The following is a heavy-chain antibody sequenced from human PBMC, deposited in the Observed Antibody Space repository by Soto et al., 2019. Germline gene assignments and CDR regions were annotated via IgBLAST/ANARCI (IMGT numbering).Heavy chain of an antibody. D-gene: IGHD3-22*01. CDR1: GGTFSSFV. CDR2: IIPSIGII. CDR3: AREGDMKFHSDSSDEPGY. Sequence: QVQLVQSGAEVKKPGSTVKVSCKASGGTFSSFVISWVRQAPGQGLEWMGRIIPSIGIINYAQKVQGRVTMTADTSTSTADMERSSLRADDTAVYDCAREGDMKFHSDSSDEPGYWGQGTLVTVSS. J-gene: IGHJ4*02. V-gene: IGHV1-69*04.